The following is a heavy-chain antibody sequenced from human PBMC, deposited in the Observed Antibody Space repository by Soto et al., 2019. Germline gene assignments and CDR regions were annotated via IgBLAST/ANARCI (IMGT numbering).Heavy chain of an antibody. CDR1: GFTFSSYG. CDR3: AKGLNISVAVAATGFDS. Sequence: GSLRLSCAASGFTFSSYGMHWVRQAPGEGLEWVAVISYDGSNKYYADSVKGRFTISRDNSKNTLYLQMNSLRAEDTAVYYCAKGLNISVAVAATGFDSWGQGTLVTVSS. CDR2: ISYDGSNK. V-gene: IGHV3-30*18. D-gene: IGHD2-15*01. J-gene: IGHJ4*02.